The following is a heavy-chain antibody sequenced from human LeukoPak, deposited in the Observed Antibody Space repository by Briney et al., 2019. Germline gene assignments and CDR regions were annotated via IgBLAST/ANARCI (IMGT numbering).Heavy chain of an antibody. V-gene: IGHV1-2*06. D-gene: IGHD2-2*01. Sequence: ASVKVSCKASGYTFTCYYMHWVRQAPGQGLEWMGRINPNSGGTNYAQKFQGRVTMTRDTSISTAYMELSRLRSDDTAVYYCAREGSTSNWFDPWGQGTLVTVSS. CDR2: INPNSGGT. CDR3: AREGSTSNWFDP. J-gene: IGHJ5*02. CDR1: GYTFTCYY.